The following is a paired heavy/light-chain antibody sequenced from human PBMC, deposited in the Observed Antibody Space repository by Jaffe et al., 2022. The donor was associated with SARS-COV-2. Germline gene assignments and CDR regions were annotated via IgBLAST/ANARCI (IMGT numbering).Light chain of an antibody. V-gene: IGLV3-25*03. Sequence: SYELTQPPSVSVSPGQTARITCSGDALPKQYAYWYQQKPGQAPVLVIYKDSERPSGIPERFSGSSSGTTVTLTISGVQAEDEADYYCQSADSRGVVFGGGTKLTVL. CDR3: QSADSRGVV. J-gene: IGLJ2*01. CDR1: ALPKQY. CDR2: KDS.
Heavy chain of an antibody. CDR3: ARDFPEGAYCGGDCSSNYYGMDV. CDR2: ISSSSSYI. Sequence: EVQLVESGGGLVKPGGSLRLSCAASGFTFSSYSMNWVRQAPGKGLEWVSSISSSSSYIYYADSVKGRFTISRDNAKNSLYLQMNSLRAEDTAVYYCARDFPEGAYCGGDCSSNYYGMDVWGQGTTVTVSS. V-gene: IGHV3-21*01. CDR1: GFTFSSYS. D-gene: IGHD2-21*02. J-gene: IGHJ6*02.